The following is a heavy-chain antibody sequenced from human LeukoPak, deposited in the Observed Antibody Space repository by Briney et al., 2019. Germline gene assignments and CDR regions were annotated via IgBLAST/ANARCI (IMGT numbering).Heavy chain of an antibody. CDR1: SFTLSGYA. V-gene: IGHV3-23*01. CDR2: ISGSGGST. CDR3: ASGDCSVGSCYLDY. J-gene: IGHJ4*02. Sequence: GGSLRLSCAASSFTLSGYAINWVRQAPGKGLEWVSAISGSGGSTYYADSVKGRFTISRDNSKNTLYLQMNSLRAEDTAVYYSASGDCSVGSCYLDYWGQGTLVTVSS. D-gene: IGHD2-15*01.